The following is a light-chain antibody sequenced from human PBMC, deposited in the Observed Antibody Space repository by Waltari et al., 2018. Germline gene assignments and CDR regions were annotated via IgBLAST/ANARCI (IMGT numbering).Light chain of an antibody. Sequence: DIQVTQSPSSLSAAVGDRVAITCRASQSIGNYLNLYQQKPGKAPKPLIYSASSLQSGVPSRFSGSGSGTDFTLTITSLQPEDFAIYYCQETYSSPPSTFGQGTKVESK. CDR2: SAS. CDR3: QETYSSPPST. CDR1: QSIGNY. V-gene: IGKV1-39*01. J-gene: IGKJ1*01.